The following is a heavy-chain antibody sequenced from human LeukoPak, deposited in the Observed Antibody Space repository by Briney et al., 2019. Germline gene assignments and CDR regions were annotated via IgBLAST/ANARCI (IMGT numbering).Heavy chain of an antibody. CDR3: ARDQLRLLVPSGAPYVFDI. D-gene: IGHD3-3*01. CDR1: GYTFTSYD. V-gene: IGHV1-8*01. Sequence: GASVKVSCKASGYTFTSYDINWVRQATGQGLEWMGWMNPNSGNTGYAQKFQGRVTMTRNTSISTAYMELSSLRSEDTAVYYCARDQLRLLVPSGAPYVFDIWGQGTMVTVSS. CDR2: MNPNSGNT. J-gene: IGHJ3*02.